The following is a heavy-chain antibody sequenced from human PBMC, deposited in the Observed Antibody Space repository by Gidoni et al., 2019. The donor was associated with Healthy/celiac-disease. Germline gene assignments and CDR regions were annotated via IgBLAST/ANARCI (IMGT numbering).Heavy chain of an antibody. CDR3: AKDSLKGIAARLDPGYFDY. CDR1: GFTFSSSA. CDR2: ISGSGGST. D-gene: IGHD6-6*01. V-gene: IGHV3-23*01. J-gene: IGHJ4*02. Sequence: EVQLLESGGGLVQPGGSLRLSCAASGFTFSSSAMRWVRQAPGKGVEGVAAISGSGGSTYYADSVKGRFTISRDNSKNTLYLQMNSLRAEDTAVYYCAKDSLKGIAARLDPGYFDYWGQGTLVTVSS.